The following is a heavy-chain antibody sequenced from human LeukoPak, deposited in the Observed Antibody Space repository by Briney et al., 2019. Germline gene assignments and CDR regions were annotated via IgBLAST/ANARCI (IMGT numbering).Heavy chain of an antibody. J-gene: IGHJ4*02. CDR2: ISSSSSYI. CDR1: GFTFSSYS. CDR3: ARGTRVDSSGWYFFDY. V-gene: IGHV3-21*04. D-gene: IGHD6-19*01. Sequence: GGSLRLSCAASGFTFSSYSMNWVRQAPGKGLEWVSSISSSSSYIYYADSVKGRFTISRDNAKNSLYLQMNSLRDEDTAVYYCARGTRVDSSGWYFFDYWGQGTLVTVSS.